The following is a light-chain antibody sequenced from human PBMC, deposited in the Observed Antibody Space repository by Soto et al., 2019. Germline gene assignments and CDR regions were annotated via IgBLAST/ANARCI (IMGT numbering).Light chain of an antibody. CDR3: NSFRVSHLYV. V-gene: IGLV2-14*01. CDR1: STDVGGYNA. J-gene: IGLJ1*01. Sequence: QSALSQPASVSGSPGQTITISCTGTSTDVGGYNAVSWYRHHPGKAPKLIIYEVTHRPSGVSDRFSASKSGNTASLTISGLQAEDEADYYCNSFRVSHLYVFGTGTKV. CDR2: EVT.